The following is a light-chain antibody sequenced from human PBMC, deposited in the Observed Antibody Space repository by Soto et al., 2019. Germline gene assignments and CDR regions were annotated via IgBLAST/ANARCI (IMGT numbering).Light chain of an antibody. J-gene: IGKJ1*01. Sequence: DIVMTQSPAPLSVSPGERATLSCRASQSVSSKLAWYQRKPGQAPRLLIYGASTRATGIPARFSGSWSGAECTLTISSLQSEDVSMYYCQQYNNWPWTLGQGTKVDIK. CDR2: GAS. CDR1: QSVSSK. V-gene: IGKV3-15*01. CDR3: QQYNNWPWT.